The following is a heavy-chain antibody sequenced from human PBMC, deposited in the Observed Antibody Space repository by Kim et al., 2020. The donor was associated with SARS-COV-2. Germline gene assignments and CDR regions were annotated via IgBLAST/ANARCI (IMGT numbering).Heavy chain of an antibody. CDR3: ATTNSLLRYYYYGMDV. J-gene: IGHJ6*02. D-gene: IGHD3-3*01. Sequence: SVKGRFTISRDNSKNTLYLQMNSLRAEDTAVYYCATTNSLLRYYYYGMDVWGQGTTVTVSS. V-gene: IGHV3-53*01.